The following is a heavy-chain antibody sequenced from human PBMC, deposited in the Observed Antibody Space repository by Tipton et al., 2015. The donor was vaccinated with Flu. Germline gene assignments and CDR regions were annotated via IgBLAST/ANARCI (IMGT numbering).Heavy chain of an antibody. CDR3: ARGQGNSGWRYFDY. Sequence: TLSLTCNVSGGSLSGYYWSWIRQPAGKGLEWIGRIYTSGNTNYSPSLKSRVTMSVDTSKNQFSLKLSSMTAADTAVYYCARGQGNSGWRYFDYWGQGTLVPVSS. CDR2: IYTSGNT. V-gene: IGHV4-4*07. CDR1: GGSLSGYY. J-gene: IGHJ4*02. D-gene: IGHD6-19*01.